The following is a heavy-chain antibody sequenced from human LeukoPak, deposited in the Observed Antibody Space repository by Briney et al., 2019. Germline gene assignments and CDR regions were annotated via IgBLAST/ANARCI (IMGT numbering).Heavy chain of an antibody. CDR2: IYYSGST. Sequence: SETLSLTCTVSGGSISSSSYYWGWVRQPPGKGLEWIGSIYYSGSTYYNPSLKSRVTISVDTSKNELSLKLSSVTAADTAVYYCGRHHASVMTTVTHYLDYWGQGTLVTVSS. CDR1: GGSISSSSYY. D-gene: IGHD4-17*01. CDR3: GRHHASVMTTVTHYLDY. V-gene: IGHV4-39*01. J-gene: IGHJ4*02.